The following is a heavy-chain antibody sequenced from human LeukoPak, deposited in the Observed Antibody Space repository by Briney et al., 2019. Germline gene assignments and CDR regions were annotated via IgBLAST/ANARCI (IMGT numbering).Heavy chain of an antibody. V-gene: IGHV3-21*05. Sequence: PGGSLRLSCAVSGFTLSSYEMNWVRQAPGKGPEWVSFISSSSSHIYYADSVKGRFTISRDNAKNSLYLQMNSLRAEDTAVYYCSDVSGSYWGQGTLVTVSS. D-gene: IGHD3-10*01. J-gene: IGHJ4*02. CDR1: GFTLSSYE. CDR2: ISSSSSHI. CDR3: SDVSGSY.